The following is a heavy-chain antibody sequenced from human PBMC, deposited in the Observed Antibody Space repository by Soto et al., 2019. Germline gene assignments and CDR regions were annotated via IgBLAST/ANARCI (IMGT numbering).Heavy chain of an antibody. V-gene: IGHV3-23*01. D-gene: IGHD3-22*01. CDR3: AKDAIYYYDSSGLQF. CDR1: GFAFSTYA. J-gene: IGHJ3*01. Sequence: GGSLRLSCTASGFAFSTYAMSWVRQAPGKGLEWVSGISGSGGSTNHADSVKGRFIISRDNSKNMVYLQMNSLRVEDTARYYCAKDAIYYYDSSGLQFGGQGTMVTVSS. CDR2: ISGSGGST.